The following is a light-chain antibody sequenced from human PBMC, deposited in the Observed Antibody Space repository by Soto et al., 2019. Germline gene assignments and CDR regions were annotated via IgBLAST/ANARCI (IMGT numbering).Light chain of an antibody. Sequence: DIQMTQSPSSLSASVGDTVTITCRASQSISTYLNWYQQTPGQAPKVLIYAASRLQTGVPSRFSGSGSGTDFTLTINSLQPEDFATYYCQQSYSSPTFGPGTTVDIK. CDR2: AAS. CDR1: QSISTY. V-gene: IGKV1-39*01. CDR3: QQSYSSPT. J-gene: IGKJ3*01.